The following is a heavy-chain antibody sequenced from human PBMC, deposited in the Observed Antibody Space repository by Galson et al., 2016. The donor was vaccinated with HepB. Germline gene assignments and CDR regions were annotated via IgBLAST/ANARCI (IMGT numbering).Heavy chain of an antibody. J-gene: IGHJ4*01. CDR2: IHYSGKT. D-gene: IGHD2-8*02. V-gene: IGHV4-55*02. Sequence: LRLSCAGSGFTFSDAWMTWIRQPPGKGLEWLANIHYSGKTYYNPSLKSRITISVDTSKNQFSLKLNSVTAADTAIYICARMGTEFDHWGQGTLATVPS. CDR3: ARMGTEFDH. CDR1: GFTFSDAW.